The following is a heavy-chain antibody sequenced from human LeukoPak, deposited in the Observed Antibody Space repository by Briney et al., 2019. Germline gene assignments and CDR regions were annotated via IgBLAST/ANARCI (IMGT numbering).Heavy chain of an antibody. D-gene: IGHD1/OR15-1a*01. CDR1: GFKFSDHY. J-gene: IGHJ6*02. Sequence: GESLRLSCAASGFKFSDHYIDWVRQAPGKGLEWVGRSRNKASSYTTEYAASVKGRFTISRDVSENSLYLQMNSLRTEDTAVYYCGRIGINANNDMDVWGQGTTVTVSS. V-gene: IGHV3-72*01. CDR3: GRIGINANNDMDV. CDR2: SRNKASSYTT.